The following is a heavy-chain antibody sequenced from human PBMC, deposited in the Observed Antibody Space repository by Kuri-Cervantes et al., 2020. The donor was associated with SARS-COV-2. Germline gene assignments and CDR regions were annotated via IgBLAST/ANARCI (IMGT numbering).Heavy chain of an antibody. J-gene: IGHJ6*02. V-gene: IGHV4-61*02. CDR3: TRSHYSTSRFFYYSLDV. Sequence: SETLSLTCTVSGGSISSGSYNWSWIRQPAGKGLEGIGRIYTSGCPNYHPSLKSRVNISVDKSKNQFSLKLSSVTAADTAVYSCTRSHYSTSRFFYYSLDVWGQGTTVTVSS. CDR2: IYTSGCP. CDR1: GGSISSGSYN. D-gene: IGHD6-6*01.